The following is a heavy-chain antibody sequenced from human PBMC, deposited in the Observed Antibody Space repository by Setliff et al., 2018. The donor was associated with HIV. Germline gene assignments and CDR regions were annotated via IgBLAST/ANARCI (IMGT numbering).Heavy chain of an antibody. D-gene: IGHD4-17*01. Sequence: GGSLRLSCAASGFTFSSYAMSWVRQTPGKGLEWVSGITASGPNTYYTDSVKGRFTISRDNSKNTLYLQMNSLGDEDTAVYYCARRAPDYGDYITPIDYWGQGTLVTVSS. J-gene: IGHJ4*02. V-gene: IGHV3-23*01. CDR2: ITASGPNT. CDR3: ARRAPDYGDYITPIDY. CDR1: GFTFSSYA.